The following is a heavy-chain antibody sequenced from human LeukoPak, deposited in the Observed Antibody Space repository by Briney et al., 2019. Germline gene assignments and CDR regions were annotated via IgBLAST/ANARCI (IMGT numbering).Heavy chain of an antibody. CDR2: IYYSGST. CDR3: ARDRGNNWNYLRRSPGSNWFDP. Sequence: KPSETLSLTCTVSGGSISSYYWSWIRQPPGKGLEWIGYIYYSGSTNYDPSLKSRVTISVDTPKSQFSLKLKSVTAADTAVYYCARDRGNNWNYLRRSPGSNWFDPWGQGTLVTVSS. J-gene: IGHJ5*02. V-gene: IGHV4-59*01. CDR1: GGSISSYY. D-gene: IGHD1-7*01.